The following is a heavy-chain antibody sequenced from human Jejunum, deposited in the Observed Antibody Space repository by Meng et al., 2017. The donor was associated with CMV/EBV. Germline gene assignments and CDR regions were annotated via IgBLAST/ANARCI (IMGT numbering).Heavy chain of an antibody. D-gene: IGHD6-13*01. V-gene: IGHV3-30*04. CDR3: ARGTGSGSWLIDS. Sequence: CAASGFTFSSYAMHWVRQAPGKGLKWVAVIPFDGNNEHYADSVKGRFTISRDNSKNTLYLQVNSLRLEDTGVYYCARGTGSGSWLIDSWGQGTLVTVSS. J-gene: IGHJ4*02. CDR2: IPFDGNNE. CDR1: GFTFSSYA.